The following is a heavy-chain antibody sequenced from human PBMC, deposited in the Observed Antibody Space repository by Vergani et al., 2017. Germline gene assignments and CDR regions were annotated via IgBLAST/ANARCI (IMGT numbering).Heavy chain of an antibody. CDR2: ISGSGGST. CDR1: GFTFRNYA. J-gene: IGHJ4*02. CDR3: AKVTRGWSYGYIFDY. D-gene: IGHD5-18*01. Sequence: EVQLLESGGGLAQPGGSLRLSCAASGFTFRNYAMTWVRQAPGKGLEWVSAISGSGGSTYYADSVKGRFTISRDNSKNTLYLQMNSLRAEDTAVYYCAKVTRGWSYGYIFDYWGQGTLVTVSS. V-gene: IGHV3-23*01.